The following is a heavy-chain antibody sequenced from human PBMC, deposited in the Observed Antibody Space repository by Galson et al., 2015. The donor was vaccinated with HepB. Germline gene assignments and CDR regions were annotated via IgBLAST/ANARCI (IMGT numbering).Heavy chain of an antibody. Sequence: SLRLSCAASGFTFGSYAMSWVRQAPGKGLEWVSAISGSGVNTYYADSVKGRFTISRDNSKNTLYLRMNSLRAEDTAVYYCAKGGSSLSNLGFDYWGQGTLVTVSS. V-gene: IGHV3-23*01. CDR2: ISGSGVNT. CDR3: AKGGSSLSNLGFDY. CDR1: GFTFGSYA. J-gene: IGHJ4*02. D-gene: IGHD6-13*01.